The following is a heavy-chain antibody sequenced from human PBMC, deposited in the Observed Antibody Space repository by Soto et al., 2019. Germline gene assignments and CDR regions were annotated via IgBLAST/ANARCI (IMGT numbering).Heavy chain of an antibody. CDR1: GFTLSGHG. Sequence: QVQLVASGGGVDQPGRSLSLSCAASGFTLSGHGLHWVRQAPGKGLEWVAVVTHDGTERHYPDSVKGRFTITRDISKNTFYLQMNSLRVEDTAMYYCAREKNSGYYRTVDYWGQGTLVTVSS. V-gene: IGHV3-30*03. D-gene: IGHD3-10*01. CDR3: AREKNSGYYRTVDY. CDR2: VTHDGTER. J-gene: IGHJ4*02.